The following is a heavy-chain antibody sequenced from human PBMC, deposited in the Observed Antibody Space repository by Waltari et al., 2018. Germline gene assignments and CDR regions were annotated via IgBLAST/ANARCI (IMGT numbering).Heavy chain of an antibody. J-gene: IGHJ4*02. CDR3: AKDHTGFLEWLSFIDY. Sequence: QVQLVQSGAEVKKPGASVKVSCKASGYTFTSYGISWVRQAPGQGAEWVAFRRYDGSNKYYADSVKGRFTISRDNSKNTLYLQMNSLRAEDTAVYYCAKDHTGFLEWLSFIDYWGQGTLVTVSS. CDR1: GYTFTSYG. D-gene: IGHD3-3*01. V-gene: IGHV3-30*02. CDR2: RRYDGSNK.